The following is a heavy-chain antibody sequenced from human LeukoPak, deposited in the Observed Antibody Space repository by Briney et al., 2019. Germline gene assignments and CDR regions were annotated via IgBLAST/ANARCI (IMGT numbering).Heavy chain of an antibody. CDR3: TRDLVDIVVVPAARDLNWFDP. D-gene: IGHD2-2*01. Sequence: GGSLRLSCTASGFTFGDYAMSWFRQAPGKGLEGVGFIRSKAYGGTTEYAASVKGRFTISRDDSKSIAYLQMNSLKTEDTAVYYCTRDLVDIVVVPAARDLNWFDPWGQGTLVTVSS. CDR2: IRSKAYGGTT. CDR1: GFTFGDYA. J-gene: IGHJ5*02. V-gene: IGHV3-49*03.